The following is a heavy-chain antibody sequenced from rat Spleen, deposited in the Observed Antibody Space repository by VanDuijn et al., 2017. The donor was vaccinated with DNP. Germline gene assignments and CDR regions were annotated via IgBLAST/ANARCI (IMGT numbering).Heavy chain of an antibody. CDR1: GFTFSDYY. V-gene: IGHV5-22*01. J-gene: IGHJ2*01. CDR3: ARWNDYFDY. CDR2: ISYDGGRN. Sequence: EVQLVESGGGLVQPGRSLKLSCAASGFTFSDYYMAWVRQAPTKGLEWVAYISYDGGRNNYGDSVKGRFTISRDNTKSTLYLQMNSLRSEDTATYFCARWNDYFDYWGQGVMVTVAS.